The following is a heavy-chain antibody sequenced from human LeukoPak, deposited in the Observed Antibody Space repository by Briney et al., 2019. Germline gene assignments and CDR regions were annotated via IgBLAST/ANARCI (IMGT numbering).Heavy chain of an antibody. CDR2: IYYSGST. D-gene: IGHD1-26*01. V-gene: IGHV4-31*03. J-gene: IGHJ3*02. CDR1: GGSISSGGYY. CDR3: ARDRGIVGAGDAFDI. Sequence: SETLSLTCTVSGGSISSGGYYWSWIRQHPGKGLEWIRYIYYSGSTYYNPSLKSRVTISVDTSKNQFSLKLSSVTAADTAVYYCARDRGIVGAGDAFDIWGQGTMVTVSS.